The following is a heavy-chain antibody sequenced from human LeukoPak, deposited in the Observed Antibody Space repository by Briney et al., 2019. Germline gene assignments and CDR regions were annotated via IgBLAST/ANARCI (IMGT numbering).Heavy chain of an antibody. CDR2: INSDGSSA. Sequence: PGGSLRLSCAASGFTFSSYWMHWVRQAPGKGLVWVSRINSDGSSASYADSVKGRLTISRDNAKNTLYLQMNSLRAEDTAVYYCARAQSTIFGVVIPYYYYGMDVWGQGTTVTVSS. J-gene: IGHJ6*02. CDR1: GFTFSSYW. CDR3: ARAQSTIFGVVIPYYYYGMDV. D-gene: IGHD3-3*01. V-gene: IGHV3-74*01.